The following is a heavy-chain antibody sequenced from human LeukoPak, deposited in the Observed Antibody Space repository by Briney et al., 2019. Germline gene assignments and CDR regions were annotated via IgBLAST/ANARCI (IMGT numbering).Heavy chain of an antibody. D-gene: IGHD4-17*01. V-gene: IGHV3-53*01. CDR1: GFTVSNNY. CDR3: ARAVTTVTTPYDYYMDV. CDR2: IYSGVST. J-gene: IGHJ6*03. Sequence: GGSLRLSCAASGFTVSNNYMSWVRHAPGKGLEWVLDIYSGVSTSYADSVKGRFTISRDNSKNTLYLQMNSLRAEDTAVYYCARAVTTVTTPYDYYMDVWGKGTTVTISS.